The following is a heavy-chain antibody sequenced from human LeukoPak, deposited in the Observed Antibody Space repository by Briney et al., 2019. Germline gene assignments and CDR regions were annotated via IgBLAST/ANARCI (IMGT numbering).Heavy chain of an antibody. CDR3: ARDRRMITFGGVIV. V-gene: IGHV3-30*04. CDR1: GFTFSSYD. J-gene: IGHJ4*02. CDR2: ISYDGSNK. Sequence: GGSLRLSCAASGFTFSSYDMHWVRQAPGKGLEWVAVISYDGSNKYYADSVKGRFTISRDNSKNTLYLQMNSLRAEDTAVYYCARDRRMITFGGVIVWGQGTLVTVSS. D-gene: IGHD3-16*02.